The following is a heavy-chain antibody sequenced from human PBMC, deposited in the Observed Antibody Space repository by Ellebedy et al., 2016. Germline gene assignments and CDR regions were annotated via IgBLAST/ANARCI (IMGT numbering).Heavy chain of an antibody. D-gene: IGHD5-12*01. CDR1: GFTFSAFG. V-gene: IGHV3-30*03. Sequence: GGSLRLSCTASGFTFSAFGYHRVRQAPGKGLEWMALFSSDGRTKYYADSVKGRFTISRDNSMNTLSLEMSSLRPEDTAIYYCARAVARYFDSWGQGTLVTVSS. CDR3: ARAVARYFDS. CDR2: FSSDGRTK. J-gene: IGHJ4*02.